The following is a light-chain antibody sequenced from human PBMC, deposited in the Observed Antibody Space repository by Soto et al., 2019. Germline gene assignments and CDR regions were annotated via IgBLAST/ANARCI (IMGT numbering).Light chain of an antibody. Sequence: QSVLTQPPSASGTPGQRVTISCSGSSSNIGRNYVYWYQQLPGTAPKLLIYRNNQRPSGVPDRFSGSKSGTSASLAISGLRSEDEADYYCTAWDGSLSVRVFGGGTKLTVL. CDR1: SSNIGRNY. J-gene: IGLJ3*02. V-gene: IGLV1-47*01. CDR2: RNN. CDR3: TAWDGSLSVRV.